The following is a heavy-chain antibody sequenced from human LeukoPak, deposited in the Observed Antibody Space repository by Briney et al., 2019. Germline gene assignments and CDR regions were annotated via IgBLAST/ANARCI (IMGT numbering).Heavy chain of an antibody. J-gene: IGHJ4*02. CDR2: ISGSGGSA. Sequence: GGSLRLSCAPSGFTFSSYAMTWVRQAPGKGLEWVSAISGSGGSAYYADSVKGRFTISRDSSKNTLYLQMNSLRAEDTAVYYCAKDHPFDYYYDSSGYLLYWGQGTLVTVSS. CDR1: GFTFSSYA. V-gene: IGHV3-23*01. D-gene: IGHD3-22*01. CDR3: AKDHPFDYYYDSSGYLLY.